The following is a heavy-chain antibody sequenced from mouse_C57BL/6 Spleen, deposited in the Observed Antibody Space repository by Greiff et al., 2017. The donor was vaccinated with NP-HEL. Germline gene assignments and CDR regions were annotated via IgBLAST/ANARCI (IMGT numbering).Heavy chain of an antibody. CDR3: ARSYYDYGGYFDY. V-gene: IGHV1-64*01. J-gene: IGHJ2*01. CDR1: GYTFTSYW. D-gene: IGHD2-4*01. Sequence: QVQLQQPGAELVKPGASVKLSCKASGYTFTSYWMHWVKQRPGQGLEWIGMIHPNSGSTNYNEKFKSKATLTVDKSSSTAYMQLSSLTSEDSAVYYCARSYYDYGGYFDYWGLGTTLTVSS. CDR2: IHPNSGST.